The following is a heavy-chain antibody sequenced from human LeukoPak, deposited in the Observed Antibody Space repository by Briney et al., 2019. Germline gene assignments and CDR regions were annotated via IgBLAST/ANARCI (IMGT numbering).Heavy chain of an antibody. J-gene: IGHJ4*02. Sequence: GGSLRLSCAASGFTFSSYAMSWVRQAPGKGLEWVSAISGSGGSTYYADSVKGRFTISRDNSKNTLYLQMNSLRAEDTAVYYCAKDRKDSYVWGSYRYYLDYWGQGTLVTVSS. V-gene: IGHV3-23*01. CDR1: GFTFSSYA. CDR2: ISGSGGST. D-gene: IGHD3-16*02. CDR3: AKDRKDSYVWGSYRYYLDY.